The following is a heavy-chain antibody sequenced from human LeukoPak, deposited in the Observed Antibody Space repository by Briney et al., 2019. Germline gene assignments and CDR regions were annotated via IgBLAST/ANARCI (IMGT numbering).Heavy chain of an antibody. CDR2: IIPIFGTA. CDR1: GGTFSSYA. J-gene: IGHJ4*02. Sequence: VASVKVSCKASGGTFSSYAISWVRQAPGQGLEWMGGIIPIFGTANYAQKFQGRVTITADESTSTAYMELSSLRSEDTAVYYCARDKAAAGPFDYWGQGTLVTVSS. CDR3: ARDKAAAGPFDY. V-gene: IGHV1-69*13. D-gene: IGHD6-13*01.